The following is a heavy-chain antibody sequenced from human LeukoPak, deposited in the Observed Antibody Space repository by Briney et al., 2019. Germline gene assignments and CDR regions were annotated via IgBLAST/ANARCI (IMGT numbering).Heavy chain of an antibody. V-gene: IGHV3-23*01. CDR2: ISGSGGTT. CDR1: GFTFGSYA. CDR3: AKRGYYYDSSGYYYFDY. J-gene: IGHJ4*02. D-gene: IGHD3-22*01. Sequence: GGSLRLSCAASGFTFGSYAVSWVRQAPGKGLEWVSAISGSGGTTYFADSVKGRFTISRDNSKNTLYLQMNSLRAEDTAVYYCAKRGYYYDSSGYYYFDYWGQGTLVTVSS.